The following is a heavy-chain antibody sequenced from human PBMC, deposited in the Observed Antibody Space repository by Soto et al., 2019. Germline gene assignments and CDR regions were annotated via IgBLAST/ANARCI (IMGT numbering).Heavy chain of an antibody. CDR2: IYSGGST. V-gene: IGHV3-66*01. Sequence: PGGSLRLSCAASGFTVSSNYMSWVRQAPGKGLEWVSVIYSGGSTYYADSVKGRFTISRENAKNSLYLQMNSLRAEDTAVYYCARGNRGSFDPWGQGTLVTVSS. D-gene: IGHD2-15*01. J-gene: IGHJ5*02. CDR3: ARGNRGSFDP. CDR1: GFTVSSNY.